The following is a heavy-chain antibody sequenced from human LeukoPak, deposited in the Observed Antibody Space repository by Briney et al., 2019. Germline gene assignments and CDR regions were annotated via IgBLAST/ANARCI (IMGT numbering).Heavy chain of an antibody. V-gene: IGHV4-4*08. CDR3: ATSYDGKTAPYDL. Sequence: PSETLSLTCTVSNHFISSYCCSWVRQPPGKGLEWIGFMCPSGRTDYNPSLKSRVTMSIDTSKNQLSMELRFLTAADTAVYYCATSYDGKTAPYDLWGHGTLVTVSS. CDR1: NHFISSYC. CDR2: MCPSGRT. J-gene: IGHJ5*02. D-gene: IGHD4-23*01.